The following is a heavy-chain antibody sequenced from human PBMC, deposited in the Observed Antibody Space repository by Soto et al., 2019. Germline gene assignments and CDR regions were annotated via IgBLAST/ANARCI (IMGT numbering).Heavy chain of an antibody. J-gene: IGHJ3*01. D-gene: IGHD1-26*01. CDR2: INPANGNT. CDR3: ARDIVSVGPRANGAFDV. V-gene: IGHV1-3*01. CDR1: GFTFSDTL. Sequence: QVQLVQSGAELKKPGASVNISCQASGFTFSDTLINWVRHGPGQRLEWMGWINPANGNTRYSEPFQGRVTISSLSSASTAYVELSDLTSEDTAVYYCARDIVSVGPRANGAFDVRGQGTMINGSS.